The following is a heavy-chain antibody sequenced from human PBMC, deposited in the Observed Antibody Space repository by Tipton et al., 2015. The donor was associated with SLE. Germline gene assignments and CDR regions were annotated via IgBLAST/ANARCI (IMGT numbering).Heavy chain of an antibody. CDR2: IYYSGST. V-gene: IGHV4-30-4*01. J-gene: IGHJ3*02. CDR3: AREGRITIFGVVIRAFDI. Sequence: TLSLTCTVSGGSISSGDYYWSWIRQPPGKGLEWIGYIYYSGSTYYNPSLKSRVTISVDTSKNQFSLKLSSVTAADTAVYYCAREGRITIFGVVIRAFDIWGQGTMVTVSS. D-gene: IGHD3-3*01. CDR1: GGSISSGDYY.